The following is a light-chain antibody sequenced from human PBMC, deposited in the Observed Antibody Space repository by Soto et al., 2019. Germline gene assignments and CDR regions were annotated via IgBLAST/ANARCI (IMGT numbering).Light chain of an antibody. CDR1: QSISNW. J-gene: IGKJ2*01. V-gene: IGKV1-39*01. CDR3: QQTYSSLMYT. CDR2: SAS. Sequence: DIQMTQSPSTLPASVGDRVTITCRASQSISNWLAWYQQKPGTAPKVLIFSASNLRSGVPSRFSGSGSATYFTLTISSLQPEDFATYYCQQTYSSLMYTFGQGTKLEIK.